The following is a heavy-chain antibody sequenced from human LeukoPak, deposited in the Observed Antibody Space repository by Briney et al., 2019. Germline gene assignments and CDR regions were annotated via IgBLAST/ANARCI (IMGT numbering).Heavy chain of an antibody. J-gene: IGHJ4*02. CDR3: AKYDLSSSWTRTAFDY. D-gene: IGHD3-22*01. V-gene: IGHV3-23*01. Sequence: SGGSLRLSCAASGFTFSSYPMSWVRQAPGKGLERISSVSDSGDSTFYADSVKGRFTISRDNSQNTLYLHMNSLRVEDTAVYYCAKYDLSSSWTRTAFDYWGQGTLVSVSS. CDR2: VSDSGDST. CDR1: GFTFSSYP.